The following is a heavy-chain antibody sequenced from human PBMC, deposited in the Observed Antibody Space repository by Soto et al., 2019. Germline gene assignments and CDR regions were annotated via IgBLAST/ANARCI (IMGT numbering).Heavy chain of an antibody. CDR2: FDPEDGET. CDR3: ARDRPPVAY. CDR1: GYTLTELS. V-gene: IGHV1-24*01. J-gene: IGHJ4*02. Sequence: ASVKVSCKVSGYTLTELSMHWVRQAPGKGLEWMGGFDPEDGETIYAQKFQDRVTMTENTSITTAYMELSSLRSEDTAVYYCARDRPPVAYWGQGTLVTVSS.